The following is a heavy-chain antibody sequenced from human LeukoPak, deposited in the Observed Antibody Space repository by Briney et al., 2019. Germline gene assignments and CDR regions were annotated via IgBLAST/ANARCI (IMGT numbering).Heavy chain of an antibody. CDR2: ISAYNGNT. CDR3: ARHRLHRIYYDTTGYYHDACDI. CDR1: GYTFTNYG. Sequence: GASVKVSCKASGYTFTNYGISWVRQAPGRGLGWMGWISAYNGNTNYAQKLQGRVTMTTDTSTSTAYMELRSLRSDDTAVYFCARHRLHRIYYDTTGYYHDACDIWGQGTMVTVSS. J-gene: IGHJ3*02. D-gene: IGHD3-22*01. V-gene: IGHV1-18*01.